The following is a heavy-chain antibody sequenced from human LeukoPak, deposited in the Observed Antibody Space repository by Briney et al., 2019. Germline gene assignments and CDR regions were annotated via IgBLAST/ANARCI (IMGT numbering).Heavy chain of an antibody. D-gene: IGHD3-22*01. CDR1: GGSISSSSYY. CDR2: IYYSGST. Sequence: SETLSLTCTVSGGSISSSSYYWGWIRQPPGKGLEWIGSIYYSGSTYYNPSLKSRVTISVDTSKNQFSLKLSSVTAADTAVYYCARAQDYYDSSTISYYYYMDVWGKGTTVTVSS. CDR3: ARAQDYYDSSTISYYYYMDV. J-gene: IGHJ6*03. V-gene: IGHV4-39*07.